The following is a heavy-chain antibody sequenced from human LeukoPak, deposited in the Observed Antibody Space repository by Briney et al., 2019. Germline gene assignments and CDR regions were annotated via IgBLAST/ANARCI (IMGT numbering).Heavy chain of an antibody. CDR1: GYTLTELS. CDR3: ATPVLRFPGPIY. D-gene: IGHD2-2*02. J-gene: IGHJ4*02. Sequence: GASVKVSCKVSGYTLTELSMHWVRQAPGKGLEWMGGFDPEDGETIYAQKFQGRVTMTEDTSTDTAYMELSSLRSEDTAVYYCATPVLRFPGPIYWGQGTLVTVSS. CDR2: FDPEDGET. V-gene: IGHV1-24*01.